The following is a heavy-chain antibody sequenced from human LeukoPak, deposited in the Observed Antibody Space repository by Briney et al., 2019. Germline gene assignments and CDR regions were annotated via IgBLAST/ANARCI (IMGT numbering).Heavy chain of an antibody. CDR3: AREQKKSPYYYGSGSYYSTMDV. CDR1: GGSISSYY. V-gene: IGHV4-4*07. J-gene: IGHJ6*03. Sequence: SEALSLPYTVAGGSISSYYWRWIRRPARGGVEGSGRIYTSGSTNYNPSLKSRVTMSVDTSKNQFSLKLSSVTAADTAVYYCAREQKKSPYYYGSGSYYSTMDVWGKGTTVTVSS. D-gene: IGHD3-10*01. CDR2: IYTSGST.